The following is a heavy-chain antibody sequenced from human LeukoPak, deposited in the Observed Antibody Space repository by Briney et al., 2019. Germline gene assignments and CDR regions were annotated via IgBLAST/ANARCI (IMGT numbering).Heavy chain of an antibody. CDR2: INSDGSST. CDR1: GFTFSSYW. CDR3: ASAIYGGNFDY. J-gene: IGHJ4*02. V-gene: IGHV3-74*01. Sequence: GGPLRLSCAASGFTFSSYWMHWVRQAPGKGLVWVSRINSDGSSTSYADSVKGRFTISRDNAKNTLYLQMNSLRAEDTAVYYCASAIYGGNFDYWGQGTLVTVSS. D-gene: IGHD4-23*01.